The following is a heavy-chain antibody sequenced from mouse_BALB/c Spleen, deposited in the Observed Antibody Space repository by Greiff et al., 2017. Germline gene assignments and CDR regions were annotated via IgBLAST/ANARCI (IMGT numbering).Heavy chain of an antibody. CDR2: IYPGDGDT. CDR3: ARYGNYDLYYFDY. Sequence: VQLVESGAELVRPGSSVKISCKASGYAFSSYWMNWVKQRPGQGLEWIGQIYPGDGDTNYNGKFKGKATLTADKSSSTAYMQLSSLTSEDSAVYFCARYGNYDLYYFDYWGQGTTLTVSS. J-gene: IGHJ2*01. CDR1: GYAFSSYW. V-gene: IGHV1-80*01. D-gene: IGHD2-1*01.